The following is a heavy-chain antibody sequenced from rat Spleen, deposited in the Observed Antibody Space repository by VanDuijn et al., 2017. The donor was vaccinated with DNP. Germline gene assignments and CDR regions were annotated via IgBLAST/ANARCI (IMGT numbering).Heavy chain of an antibody. V-gene: IGHV5-31*01. CDR2: ISTSGDNT. D-gene: IGHD1-12*03. J-gene: IGHJ2*01. CDR1: GFIFSNYW. CDR3: ARGGDGYDY. Sequence: EVQLVESGGGPVQPGRSLKISCVASGFIFSNYWMTWIRQAPGKGLEWVASISTSGDNTYYSDSVKGRFTISRDNAKNTQYLQMDSLRSEDTATYYCARGGDGYDYWGQGVMVTVSS.